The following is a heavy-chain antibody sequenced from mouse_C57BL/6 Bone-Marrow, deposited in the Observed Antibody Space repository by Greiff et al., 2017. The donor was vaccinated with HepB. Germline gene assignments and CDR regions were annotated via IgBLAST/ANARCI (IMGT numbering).Heavy chain of an antibody. Sequence: EVHLVESGGDLVKPGGSLKLSCAASGFTFSSYGMSWVRQTPDKRLEWVATISSGGSYTYYPDSVKGRFTISRDNAKNTLYLQMSSLKSEDTAMYYCARQEFFDYWGQGTTLTVSS. CDR1: GFTFSSYG. J-gene: IGHJ2*01. CDR2: ISSGGSYT. CDR3: ARQEFFDY. V-gene: IGHV5-6*01.